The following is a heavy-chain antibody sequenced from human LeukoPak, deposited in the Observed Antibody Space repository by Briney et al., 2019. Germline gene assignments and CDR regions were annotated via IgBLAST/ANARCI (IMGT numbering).Heavy chain of an antibody. Sequence: ASVTVSCTASGGTFSSYAISWVRQAPGQGLEWMGGIIPIFGTANYAQKFQGKVTITTDESTSTASMELSSLRSEDTAVYYCAREAPRYCSSTSCYSYCYYYMDVWGKGTTVTVSS. CDR1: GGTFSSYA. V-gene: IGHV1-69*05. CDR3: AREAPRYCSSTSCYSYCYYYMDV. J-gene: IGHJ6*03. D-gene: IGHD2-2*01. CDR2: IIPIFGTA.